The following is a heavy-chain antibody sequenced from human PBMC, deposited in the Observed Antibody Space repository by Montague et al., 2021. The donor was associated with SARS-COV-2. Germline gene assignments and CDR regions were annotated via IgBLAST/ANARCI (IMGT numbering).Heavy chain of an antibody. J-gene: IGHJ6*02. Sequence: SETLSLTCAVYGGSFSGYYWSWIRQPPGKGLERIGEINHSGSTNYNPSFKSRVTISVDTSKNRFSLKLSSVTAADTAVYYCARGSWHIVVVTAIRDGYYGMDVWGQGTTVTVSS. CDR1: GGSFSGYY. V-gene: IGHV4-34*01. CDR3: ARGSWHIVVVTAIRDGYYGMDV. CDR2: INHSGST. D-gene: IGHD2-21*02.